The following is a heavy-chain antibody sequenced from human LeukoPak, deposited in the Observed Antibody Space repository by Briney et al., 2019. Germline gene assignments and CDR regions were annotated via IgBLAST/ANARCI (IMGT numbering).Heavy chain of an antibody. D-gene: IGHD2-15*01. CDR1: GGSISSYY. J-gene: IGHJ5*02. CDR3: ARDPTHDLGYRSGGSCFNWFDP. V-gene: IGHV4-4*07. Sequence: SETLSLTCTVSGGSISSYYWSWIRQPAGKGLDWIGRIYTSGSTNYNPSLKSRVTMSVDTSKNQFSLKLSSVTAADTAVYYCARDPTHDLGYRSGGSCFNWFDPWGQGTLLTVSS. CDR2: IYTSGST.